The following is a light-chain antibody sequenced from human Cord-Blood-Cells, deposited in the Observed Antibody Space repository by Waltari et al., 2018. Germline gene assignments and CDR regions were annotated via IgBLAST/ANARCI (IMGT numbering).Light chain of an antibody. CDR3: QQSYSTPMYT. J-gene: IGKJ2*01. CDR1: QSISSY. V-gene: IGKV1-39*01. Sequence: DIQMTQSPSSLSASVGDRVTITCRASQSISSYLNWYQQKPGKAPKLLIYAASSLQSGVASRFSCSGSGTDFTLTISSLQPEDFATYYCQQSYSTPMYTFGQGTKLEIK. CDR2: AAS.